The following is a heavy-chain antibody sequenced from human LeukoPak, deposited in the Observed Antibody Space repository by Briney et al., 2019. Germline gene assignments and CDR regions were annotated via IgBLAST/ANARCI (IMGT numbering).Heavy chain of an antibody. CDR3: AKTWEEDAFDI. D-gene: IGHD1-26*01. V-gene: IGHV5-51*02. CDR2: IYPGDSDT. Sequence: GESLKISCKGFGYAFTSYWTGWVGQIPGKGLGGMGIIYPGDSDTRYSPSFQGQVTISADKSISTAYLQWSSLKASDTAMYYCAKTWEEDAFDIWGQGTMVTVSS. J-gene: IGHJ3*02. CDR1: GYAFTSYW.